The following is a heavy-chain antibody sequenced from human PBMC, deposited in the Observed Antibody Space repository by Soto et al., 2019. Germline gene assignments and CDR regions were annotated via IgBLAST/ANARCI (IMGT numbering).Heavy chain of an antibody. V-gene: IGHV1-18*04. CDR2: ISAYNGNT. D-gene: IGHD3-22*01. CDR1: GYAFTSYG. Sequence: GASVKVSCKASGYAFTSYGISWVRQAPGQGLEWMGWISAYNGNTNYAQKLQGRVTMTTDTSTSTAYMELRSLRSDDTAVYYCARDRAYYDSSGSRAFFDYWGQGTLVTVSS. J-gene: IGHJ4*02. CDR3: ARDRAYYDSSGSRAFFDY.